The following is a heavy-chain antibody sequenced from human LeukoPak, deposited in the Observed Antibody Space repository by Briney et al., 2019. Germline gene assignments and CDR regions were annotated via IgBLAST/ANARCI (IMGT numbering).Heavy chain of an antibody. D-gene: IGHD3-22*01. CDR1: GYTFSNHG. Sequence: ASVKVSCKASGYTFSNHGISWVRQAPGQGLEWMGWISTYNGNTYYAQRLQGRVTMTTDTSTSTAYMELRSLRSDDTAVYYCARATYCYDSSGYYYFPYWGQGTLVTVS. CDR3: ARATYCYDSSGYYYFPY. CDR2: ISTYNGNT. V-gene: IGHV1-18*01. J-gene: IGHJ4*02.